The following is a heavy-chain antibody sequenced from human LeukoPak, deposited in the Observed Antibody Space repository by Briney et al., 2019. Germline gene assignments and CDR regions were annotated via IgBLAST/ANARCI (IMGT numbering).Heavy chain of an antibody. CDR1: GFTFSNYV. Sequence: GGPLRLSCAASGFTFSNYVMNWVRQAPGKGLEWVSTVIGSGASTYYADSVKGRFTISRDNSKNTLSLEMNSLRAEDTAIYYCAKDGPAFGYWGQGTLVTVSS. CDR3: AKDGPAFGY. V-gene: IGHV3-23*01. D-gene: IGHD2-2*01. J-gene: IGHJ4*02. CDR2: VIGSGAST.